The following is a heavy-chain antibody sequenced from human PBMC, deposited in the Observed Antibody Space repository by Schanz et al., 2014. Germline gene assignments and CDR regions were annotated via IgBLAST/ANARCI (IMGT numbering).Heavy chain of an antibody. CDR2: INAHTGNT. V-gene: IGHV1-18*01. D-gene: IGHD3-10*01. CDR1: GYIFGSHG. J-gene: IGHJ3*02. Sequence: QGQLVQSGSEVRKPGASVKVSCKASGYIFGSHGMTWERQAPGQGPELLGWINAHTGNTQYAQKFQGRVNMTRDTVTTTVHLELTRLRTDDTAIYYCARVHIATYHYNSPGAFDIWGQGTRVTVSS. CDR3: ARVHIATYHYNSPGAFDI.